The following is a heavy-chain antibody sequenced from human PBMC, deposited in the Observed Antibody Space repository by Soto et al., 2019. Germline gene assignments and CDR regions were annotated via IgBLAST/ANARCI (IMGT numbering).Heavy chain of an antibody. J-gene: IGHJ4*02. CDR3: ARYSSSWAGFDY. CDR1: GCSISSYY. CDR2: IYYSGST. V-gene: IGHV4-59*01. Sequence: PXETLSLTCAVSGCSISSYYWSWIRQPPGKGLEWIGYIYYSGSTNYNPSLKSRVTISVDTSKNQFSLKLSSVTAADTAVHYCARYSSSWAGFDYWGQGTLVTVSS. D-gene: IGHD6-13*01.